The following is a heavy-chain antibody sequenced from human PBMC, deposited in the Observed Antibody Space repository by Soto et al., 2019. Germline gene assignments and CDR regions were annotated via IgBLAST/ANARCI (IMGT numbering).Heavy chain of an antibody. J-gene: IGHJ4*02. V-gene: IGHV1-18*01. CDR1: GYIFISYG. CDR2: ISAYNGNT. D-gene: IGHD6-6*01. Sequence: QVPLVQSGAEVKKPGASVKVSCKASGYIFISYGFSWVRQAPGQGLEWMGWISAYNGNTHYAQKLQGRVTMTTDTSTSTAYMELRSLRSDDTAMYYCARDLDTGSSSPNYWGQGTLVPVSS. CDR3: ARDLDTGSSSPNY.